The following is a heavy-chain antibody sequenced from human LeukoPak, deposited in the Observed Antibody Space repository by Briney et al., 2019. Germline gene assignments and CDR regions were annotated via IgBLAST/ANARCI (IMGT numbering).Heavy chain of an antibody. D-gene: IGHD3-10*01. CDR3: ARMGITMVRGVIGY. Sequence: SETLSLTCAVYGGSFSGYYWSWIRQPPGKGLEWIGEINHIGSTNYNPSLKSRVTISVDTSKNQFSLQLCSVTAADTAVYYCARMGITMVRGVIGYWGQGTLVTVSS. CDR2: INHIGST. J-gene: IGHJ4*02. V-gene: IGHV4-34*01. CDR1: GGSFSGYY.